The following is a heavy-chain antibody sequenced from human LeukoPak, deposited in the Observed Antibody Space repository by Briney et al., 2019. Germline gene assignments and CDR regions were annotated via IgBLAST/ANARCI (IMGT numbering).Heavy chain of an antibody. CDR1: GFNFRNNA. V-gene: IGHV3-23*01. CDR3: TKSWDAFDF. J-gene: IGHJ3*01. D-gene: IGHD3-10*01. Sequence: PGGSLRLSCAASGFNFRNNAMAWVRQAPGKGLGWVSGILGSGDSTYYADVVKGRFTISRDNSKNTLYLQMNTLRAEDTAVYYCTKSWDAFDFWGQGTMVTVSS. CDR2: ILGSGDST.